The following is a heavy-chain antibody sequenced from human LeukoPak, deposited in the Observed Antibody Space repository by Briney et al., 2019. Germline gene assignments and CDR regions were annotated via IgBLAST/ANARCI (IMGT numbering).Heavy chain of an antibody. CDR1: GYTFTSYG. D-gene: IGHD1-26*01. Sequence: GASVKVSCKASGYTFTSYGISWVRQAPGQGLEWMGWISGYNGNTNYAQKVQSRVTMTTDTSTSTAYMELRSLRSEDTAVYYCARDSGHGGSYLAFDYWGQGTLVTVSS. CDR2: ISGYNGNT. V-gene: IGHV1-18*01. J-gene: IGHJ4*02. CDR3: ARDSGHGGSYLAFDY.